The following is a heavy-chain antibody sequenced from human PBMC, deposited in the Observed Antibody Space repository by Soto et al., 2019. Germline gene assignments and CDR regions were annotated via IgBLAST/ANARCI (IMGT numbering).Heavy chain of an antibody. CDR3: ARRGYYDFWSGYYTLSYFDY. D-gene: IGHD3-3*01. V-gene: IGHV4-39*01. Sequence: PSETLSLTCTVSGGSISSSSYYWGWIRQPPGKGLEWIGSIYYSGSTYYNPSLKSRVTISVDTSKNQFSLKLSPVTAADTAVYYCARRGYYDFWSGYYTLSYFDYWGQGTLVTVSS. CDR1: GGSISSSSYY. J-gene: IGHJ4*02. CDR2: IYYSGST.